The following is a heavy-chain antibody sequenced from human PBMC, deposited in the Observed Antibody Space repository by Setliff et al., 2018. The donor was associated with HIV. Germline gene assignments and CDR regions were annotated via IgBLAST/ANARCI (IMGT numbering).Heavy chain of an antibody. J-gene: IGHJ4*02. CDR2: INPNNGVT. CDR1: GYTFTGYY. Sequence: ASVKVSCKASGYTFTGYYMHWVRQAPGQGLEWLGWINPNNGVTNYAQNFQGRVTMTRDTSISKAYMELSSLTSDDTAVYYCARDESIFGVAMSDYWGQGTLVTVS. D-gene: IGHD3-3*01. CDR3: ARDESIFGVAMSDY. V-gene: IGHV1-2*02.